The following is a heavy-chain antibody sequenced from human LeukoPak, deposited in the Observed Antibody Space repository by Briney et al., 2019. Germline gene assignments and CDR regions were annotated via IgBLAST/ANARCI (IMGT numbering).Heavy chain of an antibody. J-gene: IGHJ4*01. CDR3: TRVSWRGEIF. CDR2: ISRGGSPI. CDR1: GFTFSSYE. Sequence: GGSLRLSCAASGFTFSSYEMNWVRQAPGKGLEWVSSISRGGSPIFYADSVRGRFTTSRDNAKKSLFLQMTSLRAEDTAVYYCTRVSWRGEIFWGHGTLVSVSS. D-gene: IGHD3-3*01. V-gene: IGHV3-48*03.